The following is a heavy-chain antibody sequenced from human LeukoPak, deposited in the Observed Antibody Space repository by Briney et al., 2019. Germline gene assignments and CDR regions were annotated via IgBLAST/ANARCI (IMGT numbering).Heavy chain of an antibody. D-gene: IGHD3-22*01. CDR3: ARTYDLDY. J-gene: IGHJ4*02. Sequence: SETLSLTCTVSGGTISTYYGNWIRQAPGKGLEWIGYIYYSGSTNYNPSLKSRVTMSVDTSRNQFSLKLSSVAAADTAVYYCARTYDLDYWGQGTLVTVSS. V-gene: IGHV4-59*01. CDR1: GGTISTYY. CDR2: IYYSGST.